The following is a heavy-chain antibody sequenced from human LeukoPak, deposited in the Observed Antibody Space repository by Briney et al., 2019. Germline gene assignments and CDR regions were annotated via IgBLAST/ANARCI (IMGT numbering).Heavy chain of an antibody. Sequence: ASVKVSCKASGYTFIDYYMHWVRQAPGQGLEWMGWINPNSGGTDYAQKFQGRVTMTRDTSISTAYMELSRLRSDDTAVYYCARGWAVDTAMVRSNNFDYWGQGTLVTVSS. CDR1: GYTFIDYY. V-gene: IGHV1-2*02. CDR2: INPNSGGT. CDR3: ARGWAVDTAMVRSNNFDY. D-gene: IGHD5-18*01. J-gene: IGHJ4*02.